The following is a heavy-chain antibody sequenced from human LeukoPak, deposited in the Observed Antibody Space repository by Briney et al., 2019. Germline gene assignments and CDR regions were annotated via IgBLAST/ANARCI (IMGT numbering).Heavy chain of an antibody. J-gene: IGHJ4*02. CDR3: AKDYSRIAVAGKVAY. CDR1: GFTFSSYG. D-gene: IGHD6-19*01. V-gene: IGHV3-30*02. CDR2: IRYDGSNK. Sequence: GGSLRLSCAASGFTFSSYGMHWVRRAPGKGLEWVAFIRYDGSNKYYADSVKGRFTISRDNSKNTLYLQMNSLRAEDTAVYYCAKDYSRIAVAGKVAYWGQGTLVTVSS.